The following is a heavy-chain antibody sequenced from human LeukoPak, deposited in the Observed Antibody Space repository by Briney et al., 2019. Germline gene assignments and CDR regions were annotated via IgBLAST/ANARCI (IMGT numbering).Heavy chain of an antibody. CDR3: ARDGRGYSGYDPFDY. CDR1: GFTFSDYN. V-gene: IGHV3-11*04. J-gene: IGHJ4*02. CDR2: ISRSGSTK. Sequence: GGSLRLSCAASGFTFSDYNMRWIRQAPGKGLEWVSSISRSGSTKYYADSVKGRFTISRDNAKNSLYLQMNSLRAEDTAVYYCARDGRGYSGYDPFDYWGQGTLVTVSS. D-gene: IGHD5-12*01.